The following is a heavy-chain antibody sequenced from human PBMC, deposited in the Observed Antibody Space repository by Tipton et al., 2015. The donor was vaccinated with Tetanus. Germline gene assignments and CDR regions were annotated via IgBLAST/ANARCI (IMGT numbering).Heavy chain of an antibody. V-gene: IGHV5-51*01. CDR1: GYTFATSW. CDR3: ARHWSKAYSCPFDP. J-gene: IGHJ5*02. Sequence: QSGAEVKKPGESLKISCQGSGYTFATSWIAWVRQVPGKGLEWMGIIYPGDSSTRYSPSFQGQVIISADKSTSTAYLQWSSLKTSDTAMYYCARHWSKAYSCPFDPWGQGTLVTVSS. D-gene: IGHD2-15*01. CDR2: IYPGDSST.